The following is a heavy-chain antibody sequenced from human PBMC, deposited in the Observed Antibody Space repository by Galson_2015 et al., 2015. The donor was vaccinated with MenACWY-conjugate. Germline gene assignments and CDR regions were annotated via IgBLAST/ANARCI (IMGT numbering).Heavy chain of an antibody. Sequence: QSGAEVTKPGESLQISCKGSGSRFSNYWIVWVRQMPGKGLEWMGIIYPGGDSDSRYSPAFQGQVTISADKPITTAYLQWSSLKAADTAMYYCARLVGDVDSGSLWTYYMGVWGKGTTVTVSS. CDR1: GSRFSNYW. V-gene: IGHV5-51*04. J-gene: IGHJ6*03. D-gene: IGHD3-10*01. CDR3: ARLVGDVDSGSLWTYYMGV. CDR2: IYPGGDSDS.